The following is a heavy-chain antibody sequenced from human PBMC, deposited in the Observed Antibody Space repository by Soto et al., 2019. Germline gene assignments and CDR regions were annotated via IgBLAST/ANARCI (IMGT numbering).Heavy chain of an antibody. CDR3: AKQYYYDSSGYYSIWFDP. Sequence: GGSLRLSCAASGFTFSSYAMSWVRQAPGKGLEWVSAISGSGGSTYYADSVKGRFTISRDNSKNTLYLQMNSLRAEDTAVYYCAKQYYYDSSGYYSIWFDPWGQGTLVTV. D-gene: IGHD3-22*01. CDR2: ISGSGGST. V-gene: IGHV3-23*01. J-gene: IGHJ5*02. CDR1: GFTFSSYA.